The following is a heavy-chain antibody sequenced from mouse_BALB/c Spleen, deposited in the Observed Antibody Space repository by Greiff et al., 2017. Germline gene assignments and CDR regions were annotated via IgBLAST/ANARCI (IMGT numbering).Heavy chain of an antibody. J-gene: IGHJ4*01. CDR3: ARRYYYGSSGAMDY. V-gene: IGHV1-9*01. Sequence: QVQLKQSGAELMKPGASVKISCKATGYTFSSYWIEWVKQRPGHGLEWIGEILPGSGSTNYNEKFKGKATFTADTSSNTAYMQLSSLTSEDSAVYYCARRYYYGSSGAMDYWGQGTSVTVSS. D-gene: IGHD1-1*01. CDR2: ILPGSGST. CDR1: GYTFSSYW.